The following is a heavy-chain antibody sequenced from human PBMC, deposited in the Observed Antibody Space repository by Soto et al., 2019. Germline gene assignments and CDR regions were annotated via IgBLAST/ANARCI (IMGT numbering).Heavy chain of an antibody. Sequence: QVQLVESGGGVVQPGRSLRLFCAASGFTFSSYGMHWVRQAPGKGLEWVAVISYDGSNKYYADSVKGRFTISRDNSKNTLYLQMNSLRADETAVYYCAKARYDILTGYRTLTYYYGMDVWGQGTTVTVSS. D-gene: IGHD3-9*01. CDR2: ISYDGSNK. J-gene: IGHJ6*02. CDR1: GFTFSSYG. CDR3: AKARYDILTGYRTLTYYYGMDV. V-gene: IGHV3-30*18.